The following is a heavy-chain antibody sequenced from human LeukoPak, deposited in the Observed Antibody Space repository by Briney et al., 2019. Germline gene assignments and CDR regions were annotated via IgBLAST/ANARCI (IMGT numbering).Heavy chain of an antibody. CDR3: ARGGTYYPCIDY. D-gene: IGHD1-26*01. V-gene: IGHV1-18*01. J-gene: IGHJ4*02. CDR1: GYTFTTSY. CDR2: ISAYNGQT. Sequence: ASVKVSCKASGYTFTTSYINWVRQAPGQGLEWMGWISAYNGQTNYAQKFQGRVTMTTDSSTSTAYMDLTSLRSDDTAVYYCARGGTYYPCIDYWGQGTLVTVSS.